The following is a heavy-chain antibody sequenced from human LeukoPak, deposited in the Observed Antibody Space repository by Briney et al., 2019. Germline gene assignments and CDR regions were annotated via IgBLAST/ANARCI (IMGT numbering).Heavy chain of an antibody. J-gene: IGHJ5*02. V-gene: IGHV3-53*01. CDR3: VRGRRWFDP. Sequence: GGSLSLPCAATYFTLRENYMKWVRPAPGKGVGWVAVIHRPGTAYYADSVRGRFTISRDNSKNSLYFQMNGLRAEDTAVYYCVRGRRWFDPWGQGTLVSVSS. CDR1: YFTLRENY. CDR2: IHRPGTA.